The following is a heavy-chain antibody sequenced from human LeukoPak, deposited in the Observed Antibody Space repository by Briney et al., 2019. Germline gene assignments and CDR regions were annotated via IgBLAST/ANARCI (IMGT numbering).Heavy chain of an antibody. CDR3: AKGADTSGYYYYFDY. Sequence: GGSLRLSCAGSGXTFSSYAMSWVRQVPGKGLDWVSVISASGGSTYYADSVQGRFTISRDSSKNTLYLQMNSLRAEDTAVYYCAKGADTSGYYYYFDYWGQGTLVTVSS. D-gene: IGHD3-22*01. CDR2: ISASGGST. J-gene: IGHJ4*02. V-gene: IGHV3-23*01. CDR1: GXTFSSYA.